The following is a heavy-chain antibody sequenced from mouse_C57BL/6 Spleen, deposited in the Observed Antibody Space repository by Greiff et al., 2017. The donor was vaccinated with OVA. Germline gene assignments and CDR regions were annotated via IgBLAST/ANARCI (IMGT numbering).Heavy chain of an antibody. V-gene: IGHV1-22*01. Sequence: EVQLQQSGPELVKPGASVKMSCKASGYTFTDYNMHWVKQSHGKSLEWIGYINPNNGGTSYNQKFKGKATLTVNKSSSTAYMELRSLTSEDSAVYYCANFYGSRTDWYFDVWGTGTTVTVSS. J-gene: IGHJ1*03. CDR2: INPNNGGT. CDR1: GYTFTDYN. CDR3: ANFYGSRTDWYFDV. D-gene: IGHD1-1*01.